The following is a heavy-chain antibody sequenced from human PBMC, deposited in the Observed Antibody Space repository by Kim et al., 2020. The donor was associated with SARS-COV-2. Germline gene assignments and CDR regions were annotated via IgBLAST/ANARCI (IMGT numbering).Heavy chain of an antibody. D-gene: IGHD3-10*01. CDR3: ARSIGSGTIFRFDP. V-gene: IGHV7-4-1*02. CDR1: GYTFTGYA. J-gene: IGHJ5*02. CDR2: INTNTGNP. Sequence: ASVKVSCTASGYTFTGYAMNWVRQAPGQGLEWMGWINTNTGNPTYAQGFTGRFVFSLDTSVSTAYLQISSLKAEDTAMYYCARSIGSGTIFRFDPWGQGTLVTVSS.